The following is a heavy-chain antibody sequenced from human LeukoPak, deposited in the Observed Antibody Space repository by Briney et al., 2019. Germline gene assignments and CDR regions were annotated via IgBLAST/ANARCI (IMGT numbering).Heavy chain of an antibody. V-gene: IGHV3-23*01. CDR3: ARDQELGGAIDY. J-gene: IGHJ4*02. CDR2: ISGSGGST. CDR1: GFTFSSYA. D-gene: IGHD3-16*01. Sequence: GGSLRLSCAASGFTFSSYAMSWVRQAPGKGLEWVSAISGSGGSTYYADSVKGRFTISRDNAKNSLYLQMDSLRAEDTAVYYCARDQELGGAIDYWGQGTLVTVSS.